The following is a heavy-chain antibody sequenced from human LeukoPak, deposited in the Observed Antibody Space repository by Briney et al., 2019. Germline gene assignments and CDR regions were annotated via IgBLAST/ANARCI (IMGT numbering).Heavy chain of an antibody. D-gene: IGHD1-26*01. J-gene: IGHJ4*02. CDR2: ISYDGSNK. Sequence: GRSLRLSCAASGFTFSSYAMHWVRQAPGKGLEWVAVISYDGSNKYYADSVKGRFTISRDNSKNTLYLQMNSLRAEDTAVYYCARDPNIGSPAYWGQGTLVTVSS. V-gene: IGHV3-30-3*01. CDR1: GFTFSSYA. CDR3: ARDPNIGSPAY.